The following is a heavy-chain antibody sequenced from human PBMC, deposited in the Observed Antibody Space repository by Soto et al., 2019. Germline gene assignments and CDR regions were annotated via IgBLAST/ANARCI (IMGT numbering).Heavy chain of an antibody. J-gene: IGHJ4*02. CDR2: ISPDGGRT. V-gene: IGHV1-46*01. CDR1: GGTFSSYA. Sequence: GASVKVSCKASGGTFSSYAISWVRQAPGQGLEWMGIISPDGGRTSYAQKFQGRVTMTRDTSTSTVYMELSSLGSEDTAVYYCATRDPGHYWGQGTLVTVSS. CDR3: ATRDPGHY.